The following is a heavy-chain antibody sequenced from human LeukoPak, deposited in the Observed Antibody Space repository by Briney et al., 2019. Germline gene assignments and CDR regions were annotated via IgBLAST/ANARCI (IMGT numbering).Heavy chain of an antibody. CDR1: GGFISSGGYY. CDR2: IYHSGST. CDR3: ASVIVGATRGSSFDY. Sequence: PSQTLSLTCTVSGGFISSGGYYWSWIRQPPGKGLEWIGYIYHSGSTYYNPSLKSRVTISVDRSKNQFSLKLSSVTAADTAVYYCASVIVGATRGSSFDYWGQGTLVTVSS. D-gene: IGHD1-26*01. V-gene: IGHV4-30-2*01. J-gene: IGHJ4*02.